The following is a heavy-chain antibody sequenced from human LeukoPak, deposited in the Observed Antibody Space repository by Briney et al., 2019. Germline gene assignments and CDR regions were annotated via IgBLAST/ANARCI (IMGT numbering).Heavy chain of an antibody. CDR2: MYYTGNT. Sequence: SETLSLTCTVSGASISTSDSYWGWIRQPPGKGLEWIGSMYYTGNTYYNASLKGRVTISIDTSKNQISLRLTSVTATDTAMYYCARQTGSGLFTLPGGQGTLVTVSS. J-gene: IGHJ4*02. CDR3: ARQTGSGLFTLP. D-gene: IGHD3/OR15-3a*01. V-gene: IGHV4-39*01. CDR1: GASISTSDSY.